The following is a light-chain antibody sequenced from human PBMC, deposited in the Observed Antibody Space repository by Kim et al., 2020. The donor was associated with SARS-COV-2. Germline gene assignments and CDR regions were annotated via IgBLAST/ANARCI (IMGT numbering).Light chain of an antibody. Sequence: DVVMTQSPESLAVSLGERATINCKSSQSVLYSTNNKNYLAWYQQKSGQPPKLFIYWASTRESGVSDRFSASGAGTDFTLTISTLQAEDVSLYYCQQYYSTPRTFGGGTKVDIK. J-gene: IGKJ4*01. V-gene: IGKV4-1*01. CDR2: WAS. CDR1: QSVLYSTNNKNY. CDR3: QQYYSTPRT.